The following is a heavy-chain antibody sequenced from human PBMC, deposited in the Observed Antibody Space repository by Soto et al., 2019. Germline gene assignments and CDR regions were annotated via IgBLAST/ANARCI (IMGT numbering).Heavy chain of an antibody. CDR3: ARKQGYYYYYLVV. J-gene: IGHJ6*03. CDR2: IYYSGST. Sequence: QLQLQESGPGLVKPSETLSLTCTVSGGSISTGSHYWGWLRQPPGKGLEWIGSIYYSGSTHYNPSLKSRVTISVDTSKNQFSLKLSSVTASDTAVYYCARKQGYYYYYLVVWGTGTPVTVSS. CDR1: GGSISTGSHY. V-gene: IGHV4-39*01.